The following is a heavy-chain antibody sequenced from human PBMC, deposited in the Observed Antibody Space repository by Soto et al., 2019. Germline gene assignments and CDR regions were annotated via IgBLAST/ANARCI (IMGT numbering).Heavy chain of an antibody. CDR1: GFTFGDYA. Sequence: GGSLRLSCTASGFTFGDYAMSWFRQAPGKGLEWVGFIRSKAYGGTTEYAASVKGRFTISRDDSKSIAYLQMNSLKTEDTAVYYCTRDEPTIFGVVGEDYYGMDVWGQGTTVTVSS. D-gene: IGHD3-3*01. CDR2: IRSKAYGGTT. V-gene: IGHV3-49*03. J-gene: IGHJ6*02. CDR3: TRDEPTIFGVVGEDYYGMDV.